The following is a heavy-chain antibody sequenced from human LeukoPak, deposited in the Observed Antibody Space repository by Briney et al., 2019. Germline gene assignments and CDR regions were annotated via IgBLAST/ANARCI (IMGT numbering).Heavy chain of an antibody. D-gene: IGHD6-13*01. CDR2: IVVGSGNT. CDR3: ASTPGIAAAGSATLDEY. CDR1: GFTFTISA. J-gene: IGHJ4*02. V-gene: IGHV1-58*02. Sequence: SVKVSCKASGFTFTISAMQWVRQARGQRLEWIGWIVVGSGNTNYAQKFQERVTITRDMSTSTAYMELSSLRSEDTAVYYCASTPGIAAAGSATLDEYWGQGTLVTVSS.